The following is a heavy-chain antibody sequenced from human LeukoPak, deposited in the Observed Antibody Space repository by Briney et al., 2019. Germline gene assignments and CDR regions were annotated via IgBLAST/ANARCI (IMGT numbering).Heavy chain of an antibody. J-gene: IGHJ5*02. CDR3: ARQSGGPYNWFDP. CDR2: IYSDGST. D-gene: IGHD2-15*01. V-gene: IGHV3-66*04. Sequence: GGSLRLSCAASGFTVSSDYMNWVRQAPGKGLEWVSVIYSDGSTYYADSVKGRFTISRDKSKNTLYLQLNSLRAEDTAVYFCARQSGGPYNWFDPWGQGTPVTVSS. CDR1: GFTVSSDY.